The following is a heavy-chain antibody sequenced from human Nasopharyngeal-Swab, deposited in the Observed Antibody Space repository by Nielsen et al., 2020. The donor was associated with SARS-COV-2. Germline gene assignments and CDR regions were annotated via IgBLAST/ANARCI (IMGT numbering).Heavy chain of an antibody. CDR3: TRVSGHWYFDL. Sequence: LSLTCAASGFTFSSYSMNWVRQAPGKGLEWVGFIRSKAYGGTTEYAASVKGRFTISRDDSKSIAYLQMNSLKTEDTAVYYCTRVSGHWYFDLWGRGTLVTVSS. V-gene: IGHV3-49*04. J-gene: IGHJ2*01. CDR2: IRSKAYGGTT. CDR1: GFTFSSYS.